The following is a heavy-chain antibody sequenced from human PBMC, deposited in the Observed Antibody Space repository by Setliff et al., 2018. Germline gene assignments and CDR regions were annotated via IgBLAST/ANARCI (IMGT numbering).Heavy chain of an antibody. CDR1: GFTFSTYT. J-gene: IGHJ6*03. CDR3: ARGTMIRGVRIGYYYYYYMDV. D-gene: IGHD3-10*01. Sequence: PGGSLRLSCAASGFTFSTYTMNWVRQAPGKGLEWVSSICSSSSYIYYADSVKGRFTISRDNAKNSLYLQMNSLRAEDTAVYYCARGTMIRGVRIGYYYYYYMDVWGRGTTVTVSS. CDR2: ICSSSSYI. V-gene: IGHV3-21*01.